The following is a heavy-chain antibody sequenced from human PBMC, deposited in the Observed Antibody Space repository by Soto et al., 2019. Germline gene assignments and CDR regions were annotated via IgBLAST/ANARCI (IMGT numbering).Heavy chain of an antibody. J-gene: IGHJ6*02. D-gene: IGHD6-19*01. CDR3: ASDGLRGFSGSRWYYHGMAV. Sequence: ASVKASCKASGYTFTDHYLHWVRQAPGQGLEWMAWINPNSGGTNYALQFQDRVTLTRDTSISTAYMELSRLRSDDTAIYYCASDGLRGFSGSRWYYHGMAVWGQGTAVTVSS. CDR1: GYTFTDHY. CDR2: INPNSGGT. V-gene: IGHV1-2*02.